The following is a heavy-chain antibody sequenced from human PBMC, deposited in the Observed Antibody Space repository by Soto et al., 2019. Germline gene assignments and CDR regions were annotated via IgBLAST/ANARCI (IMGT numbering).Heavy chain of an antibody. CDR3: ARAWWDLQPPNWFDP. V-gene: IGHV1-69*13. CDR2: IIPIFGTA. D-gene: IGHD2-8*02. J-gene: IGHJ5*02. Sequence: GASVKVSCKASGGTFSSYAISWVRQAPGQGLEWMGGIIPIFGTANYAQRFQGRVTITADESTSTAYMELSSLRSEDTAVYYCARAWWDLQPPNWFDPWGQGTLVTVSS. CDR1: GGTFSSYA.